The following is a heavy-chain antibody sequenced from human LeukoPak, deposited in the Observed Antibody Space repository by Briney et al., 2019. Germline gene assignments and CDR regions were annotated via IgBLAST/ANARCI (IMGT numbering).Heavy chain of an antibody. CDR1: GFTFYDYT. CDR2: ISWDGGST. V-gene: IGHV3-43*01. J-gene: IGHJ4*02. Sequence: PGGSLRLSCAASGFTFYDYTMHWVRQAPGKGLEWVSLISWDGGSTYYADSVKGRFTISRDNSKNSLYLQMNSLRTEDTALYYCAKDAYDSSGYYTYYFDYWGQGTLVTVSS. D-gene: IGHD3-22*01. CDR3: AKDAYDSSGYYTYYFDY.